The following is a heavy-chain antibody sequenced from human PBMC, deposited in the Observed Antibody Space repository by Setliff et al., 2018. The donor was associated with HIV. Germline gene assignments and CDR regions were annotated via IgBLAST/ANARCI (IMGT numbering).Heavy chain of an antibody. Sequence: KPSETLSLTCTVSGGSISRYYWSWIRQPAGKGLEWIGRIYTSGSTNYNPSLESRVTMSLDSSRKQFSLRLISVTAADTALYYCARGSDYIWGNYCFPFDYWGQGTLVTVSS. J-gene: IGHJ4*02. CDR2: IYTSGST. CDR1: GGSISRYY. D-gene: IGHD3-16*02. CDR3: ARGSDYIWGNYCFPFDY. V-gene: IGHV4-4*07.